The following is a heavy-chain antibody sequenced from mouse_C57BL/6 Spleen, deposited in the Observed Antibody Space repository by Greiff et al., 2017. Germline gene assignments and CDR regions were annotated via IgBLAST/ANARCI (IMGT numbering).Heavy chain of an antibody. D-gene: IGHD1-1*01. CDR1: GFTFSSYA. J-gene: IGHJ3*01. Sequence: EVHLVESGGGLVKPGGSLKLSCAASGFTFSSYAMSWVRQTPEKRLEWVATISDGGSYTYYPDNVKGRFTISRDNAKNNLYLQMSHLKSEDTAMYYCARDTYGVAYWGQGTLVTVSA. CDR2: ISDGGSYT. CDR3: ARDTYGVAY. V-gene: IGHV5-4*01.